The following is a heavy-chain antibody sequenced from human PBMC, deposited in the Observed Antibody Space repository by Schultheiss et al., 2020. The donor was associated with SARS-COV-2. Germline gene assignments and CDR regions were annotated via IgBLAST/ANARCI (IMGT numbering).Heavy chain of an antibody. D-gene: IGHD6-19*01. CDR2: IYYSGST. V-gene: IGHV4-38-2*02. CDR1: GYSISSGYY. CDR3: ARVTVAGNLHYGMDV. Sequence: SQTLSLTCTVSGYSISSGYYWGWIRQPPGKGLEWIGYIYYSGSTNYNPSLKSRVTISVDTSKNQFSLKLSSVTAADTAVYYCARVTVAGNLHYGMDVWGQGTTVTVSS. J-gene: IGHJ6*02.